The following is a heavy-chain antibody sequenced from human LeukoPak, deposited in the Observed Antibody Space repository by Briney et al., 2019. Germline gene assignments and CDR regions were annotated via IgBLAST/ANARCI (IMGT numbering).Heavy chain of an antibody. CDR2: ISAYNGNT. Sequence: ASVKVSCKASGYTFTSYGISWVRQAPGQGLEWMGWISAYNGNTNYAQKLQGRVTMTTDTSTSTAYMELRSLRSDDTAVYYCARDRRIVVVEGHYYYYMDVWGKGTTVTVSS. D-gene: IGHD3-22*01. V-gene: IGHV1-18*01. CDR1: GYTFTSYG. CDR3: ARDRRIVVVEGHYYYYMDV. J-gene: IGHJ6*03.